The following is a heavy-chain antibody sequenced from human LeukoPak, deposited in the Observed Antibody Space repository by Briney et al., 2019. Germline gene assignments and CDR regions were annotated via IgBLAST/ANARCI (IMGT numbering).Heavy chain of an antibody. D-gene: IGHD3-22*01. CDR1: GFTFSDYY. Sequence: PGGSLRLSCAASGFTFSDYYMSWTRPAPGKGLEWVSYISSSGCTIYYEDSVKGRFTISRDNAKNSLYLQMNSLRAEDTAVYYCAKGGYYYDSSGFAFDSWGQGTMVSVSS. CDR2: ISSSGCTI. V-gene: IGHV3-11*04. CDR3: AKGGYYYDSSGFAFDS. J-gene: IGHJ3*02.